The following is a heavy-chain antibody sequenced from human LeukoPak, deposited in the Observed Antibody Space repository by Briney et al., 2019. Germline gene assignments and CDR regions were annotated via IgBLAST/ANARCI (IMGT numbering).Heavy chain of an antibody. CDR1: GGSFSGYY. CDR2: INHSGST. Sequence: SETLSLTCAVHGGSFSGYYWSWIRQPPGKGLEWIGEINHSGSTNYNPSLKSRVTISVDTSKNQFSLKLSSVTAADTAVYYCARDWFARLGAFDIWGQGTMVTVSS. D-gene: IGHD3-10*01. J-gene: IGHJ3*02. CDR3: ARDWFARLGAFDI. V-gene: IGHV4-34*01.